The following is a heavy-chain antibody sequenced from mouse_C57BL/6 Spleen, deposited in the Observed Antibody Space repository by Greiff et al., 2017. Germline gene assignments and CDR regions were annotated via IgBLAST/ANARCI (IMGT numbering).Heavy chain of an antibody. J-gene: IGHJ4*01. D-gene: IGHD4-1*02. V-gene: IGHV3-8*01. Sequence: EVMLVESGPGLAKPSQTLSLTCSVSGYSITSDYWNWIRKFPGNKLEYRGYISYSGSTYYNPSLKSRISITRYTSKNQSYMQLHSVTTEDTATYYCASFNWEQAMDYWGQGTSVTVSS. CDR3: ASFNWEQAMDY. CDR1: GYSITSDY. CDR2: ISYSGST.